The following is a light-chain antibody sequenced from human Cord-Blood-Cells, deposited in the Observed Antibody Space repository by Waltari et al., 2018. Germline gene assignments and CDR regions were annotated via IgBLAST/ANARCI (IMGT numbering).Light chain of an antibody. Sequence: QSALTQPRSVSGSPGQSVTISCTGTSSDVGGYNYVSWYQQHPGKAPKLMIYDVSKRPAGVPDRFSGSKSGNTASLTICGRQAEDEADYYCCSYAGSYTFQVVFGGGTKLTVL. CDR1: SSDVGGYNY. CDR2: DVS. J-gene: IGLJ2*01. CDR3: CSYAGSYTFQVV. V-gene: IGLV2-11*01.